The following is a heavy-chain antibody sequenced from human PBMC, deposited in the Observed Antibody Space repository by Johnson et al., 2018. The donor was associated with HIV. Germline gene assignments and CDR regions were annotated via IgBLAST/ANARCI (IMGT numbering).Heavy chain of an antibody. J-gene: IGHJ3*02. CDR1: GFTFSSYA. D-gene: IGHD3-22*01. CDR3: ARGGARSSGYYSAFDI. V-gene: IGHV3-30*04. CDR2: ISYDGSNK. Sequence: QMQLVESGGGVVQPGRSLRLSCAASGFTFSSYAMHWVRQAPGKGLEWVAVISYDGSNKYYADSVQGRFTISRDNSKNTLYLQMNSLRAEDTAVYYCARGGARSSGYYSAFDIWGRGTMVTVSS.